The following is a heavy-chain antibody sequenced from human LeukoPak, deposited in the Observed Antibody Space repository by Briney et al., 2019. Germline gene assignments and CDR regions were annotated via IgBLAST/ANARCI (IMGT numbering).Heavy chain of an antibody. D-gene: IGHD6-13*01. V-gene: IGHV4-59*12. CDR2: IYYSGTT. J-gene: IGHJ5*02. CDR3: ARVGSLSRGRNWVDP. CDR1: GGSISNYY. Sequence: SETLSLTCTVSGGSISNYYWSWIRQPPGKGLEWIGYIYYSGTTNYNPSLKSRVTISVDTSKNQFSLKLSSVTAADTAVYYCARVGSLSRGRNWVDPWGQGTLVTVSS.